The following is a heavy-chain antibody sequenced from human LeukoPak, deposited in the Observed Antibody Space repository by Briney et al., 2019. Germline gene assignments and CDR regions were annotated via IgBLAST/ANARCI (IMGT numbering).Heavy chain of an antibody. Sequence: SETLSLTCTVSGGSISSYYWSWIRQPPGKGLEWIGYFYYSGSTNYNPSLKSRVTISVDTSKNQFSLKLSSVTAADTAVYYCALGDYGGNDYFDYWGQGTLVTVSS. CDR3: ALGDYGGNDYFDY. D-gene: IGHD3-16*01. V-gene: IGHV4-59*01. J-gene: IGHJ4*02. CDR1: GGSISSYY. CDR2: FYYSGST.